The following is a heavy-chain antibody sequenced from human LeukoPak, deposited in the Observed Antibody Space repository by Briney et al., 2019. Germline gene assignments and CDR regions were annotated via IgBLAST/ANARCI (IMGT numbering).Heavy chain of an antibody. V-gene: IGHV3-23*01. J-gene: IGHJ6*03. CDR1: EFTFSSYA. Sequence: GESLRLSCAASEFTFSSYAMSWVRQAPGKGLEWVSTISGSGGSTYYADSVKGRFTISRDNSKNTLYLQMNSLRAEDTALYHCARRSSIAALSDYCYMDVWGKGTTVTVSS. CDR3: ARRSSIAALSDYCYMDV. D-gene: IGHD6-6*01. CDR2: ISGSGGST.